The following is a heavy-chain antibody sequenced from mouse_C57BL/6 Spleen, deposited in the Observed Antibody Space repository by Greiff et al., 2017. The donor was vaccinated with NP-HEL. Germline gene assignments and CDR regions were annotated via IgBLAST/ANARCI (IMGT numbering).Heavy chain of an antibody. CDR1: GYTFTSYW. Sequence: QVQLKQPGAELVKPGASVKLSCKASGYTFTSYWMQWVKQRPGQGLEWIGEIDPSDSYTNYNQKFKGKATLTVDTSSSTAYMQLSSLTSEDSAVYYCARDDGYSSYWYFDVWGTGTTVTVSS. D-gene: IGHD2-3*01. CDR3: ARDDGYSSYWYFDV. J-gene: IGHJ1*03. CDR2: IDPSDSYT. V-gene: IGHV1-50*01.